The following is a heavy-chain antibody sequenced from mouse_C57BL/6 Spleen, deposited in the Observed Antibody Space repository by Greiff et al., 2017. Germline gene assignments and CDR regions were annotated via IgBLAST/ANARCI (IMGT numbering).Heavy chain of an antibody. CDR2: IHPSDSDT. V-gene: IGHV1-74*01. Sequence: QVQLKQPGAELVKPGASVKVSCKASGYTFTSYWMHWVKQRPGQGLEWIGRIHPSDSDTNYNQKFKGKATLTVDKSSSTAYMQLSSLTSEDSAVYYCAIRYNYDWFAYWGQGTLVTVSA. CDR1: GYTFTSYW. J-gene: IGHJ3*01. D-gene: IGHD2-12*01. CDR3: AIRYNYDWFAY.